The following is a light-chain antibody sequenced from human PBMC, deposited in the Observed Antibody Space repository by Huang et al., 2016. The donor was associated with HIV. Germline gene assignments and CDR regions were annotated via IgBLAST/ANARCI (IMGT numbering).Light chain of an antibody. CDR1: QSVSSSY. V-gene: IGKV3-20*01. J-gene: IGKJ1*01. Sequence: EIVLTQSPGTLSWSPGERATLSCRASQSVSSSYFAWYQHKPGQAPRLLIYGASSRATGIPDRFSCSGSGKDFTLTISRLGPEDFAVYYCQQYGSSPLTFGQGTKVEIK. CDR2: GAS. CDR3: QQYGSSPLT.